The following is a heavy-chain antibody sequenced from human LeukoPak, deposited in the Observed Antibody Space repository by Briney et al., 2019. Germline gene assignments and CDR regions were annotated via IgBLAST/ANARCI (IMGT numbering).Heavy chain of an antibody. Sequence: GGSLRLSCAASGFTFSSYAMHWVRQAPGKGLEWVAVISYDGSNKYYADSVKGRFTISRDNSKSTLYLQMNSLRAEDTAVYYCAREDYGDYSSFFDCWGQGTLVTVSS. D-gene: IGHD4-17*01. CDR2: ISYDGSNK. V-gene: IGHV3-30-3*01. J-gene: IGHJ4*02. CDR1: GFTFSSYA. CDR3: AREDYGDYSSFFDC.